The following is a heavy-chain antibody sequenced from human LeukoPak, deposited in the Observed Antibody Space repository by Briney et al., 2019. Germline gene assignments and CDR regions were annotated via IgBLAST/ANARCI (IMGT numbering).Heavy chain of an antibody. Sequence: SETLSLTCTVSGYSISSGYYWGWIRQPPGKGLEWIGEINHSGSTNYNPSLKSRVTISVDTSKNQFSLKLSSVTAADTAVYYCARQDRYQLHYYYYYYMDVWGKGTTVTVSS. CDR2: INHSGST. CDR3: ARQDRYQLHYYYYYYMDV. D-gene: IGHD2-2*01. CDR1: GYSISSGYY. J-gene: IGHJ6*03. V-gene: IGHV4-38-2*02.